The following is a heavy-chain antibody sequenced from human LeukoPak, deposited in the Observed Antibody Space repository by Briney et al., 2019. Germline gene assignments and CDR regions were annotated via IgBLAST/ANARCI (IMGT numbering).Heavy chain of an antibody. V-gene: IGHV3-48*02. CDR2: ISSSSSSI. Sequence: PGGSLRLSCAASGFTFSSYSMDWVRQAPGKGLEWISHISSSSSSIYYADSVKGRFTISRDNAKNSLYLQMNSLRDDDTAVYYCTSAAVAGTVYWGQGTLVTVSS. CDR3: TSAAVAGTVY. CDR1: GFTFSSYS. D-gene: IGHD6-19*01. J-gene: IGHJ4*02.